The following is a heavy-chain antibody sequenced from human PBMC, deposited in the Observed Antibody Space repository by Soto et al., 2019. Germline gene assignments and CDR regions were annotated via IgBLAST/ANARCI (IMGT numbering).Heavy chain of an antibody. D-gene: IGHD1-26*01. CDR3: ARILLRSGSYNYFDP. CDR2: IDWDDDK. V-gene: IGHV2-70*01. CDR1: GFSLSTSGMC. J-gene: IGHJ5*02. Sequence: SGPTLVNPTQTLTLTCTFSGFSLSTSGMCVSWIRQPPGEAPEWLALIDWDDDKYYSTSLKTRLTISKDTSKNQVVLTMTNMDPVDTATYYCARILLRSGSYNYFDPWGQGTLVTVSS.